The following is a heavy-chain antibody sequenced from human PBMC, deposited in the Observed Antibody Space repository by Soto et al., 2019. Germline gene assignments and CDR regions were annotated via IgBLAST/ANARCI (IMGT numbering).Heavy chain of an antibody. V-gene: IGHV3-64D*06. CDR3: VKERYDSSGYYYLPSYYYYYYGMDV. CDR1: GVTFSSYG. D-gene: IGHD3-22*01. J-gene: IGHJ6*02. Sequence: PGGFLRLSCSASGVTFSSYGMHCIRQAPGKRLEYVSAISSNGGSTYYADSVKGRFTISRDNSKNTLYLQMSSLRAEDTAVYYCVKERYDSSGYYYLPSYYYYYYGMDVWGQGITVTVSS. CDR2: ISSNGGST.